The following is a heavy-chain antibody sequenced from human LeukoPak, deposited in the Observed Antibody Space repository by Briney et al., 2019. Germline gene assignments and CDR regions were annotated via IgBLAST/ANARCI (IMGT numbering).Heavy chain of an antibody. CDR3: ARDCSSGWYWGPAGYFDY. D-gene: IGHD6-19*01. Sequence: GGSLRLSCAASGFTFNTYTMNWVRQAPGKGLEWVAVIWYDGSNKYYADSVKGRFTISRDNSKNTLYLQMNSLRAEDTAVYYCARDCSSGWYWGPAGYFDYWGQGTLVTVSS. J-gene: IGHJ4*02. CDR1: GFTFNTYT. V-gene: IGHV3-33*08. CDR2: IWYDGSNK.